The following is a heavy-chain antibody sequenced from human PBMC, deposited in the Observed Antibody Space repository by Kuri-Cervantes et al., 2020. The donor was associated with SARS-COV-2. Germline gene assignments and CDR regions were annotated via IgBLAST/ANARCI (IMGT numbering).Heavy chain of an antibody. Sequence: GGSLRLSCAASGFTFSSYGMHWVRQAPGKGLEWVAVIWYDGSNKYYADSVKGRFTISRDNSKNTRYLQMNSLRAEDTAVYYCARDTRLGQPEFRDWFDPWGQGTLVTVSS. CDR2: IWYDGSNK. CDR1: GFTFSSYG. J-gene: IGHJ5*02. D-gene: IGHD3-16*01. V-gene: IGHV3-33*01. CDR3: ARDTRLGQPEFRDWFDP.